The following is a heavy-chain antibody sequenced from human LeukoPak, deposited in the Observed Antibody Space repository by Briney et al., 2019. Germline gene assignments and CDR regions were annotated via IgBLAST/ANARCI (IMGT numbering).Heavy chain of an antibody. V-gene: IGHV3-23*01. CDR1: GFTFSTYA. CDR2: ISGSGGHT. Sequence: PGGSLRLSCAASGFTFSTYAMSWVRQGPGKGLEWVSAISGSGGHTNYADSVKGRFTISRDNSKNTLYLQINSLRADDTAVYYCARGDFESGTYNDAFDIWGQGTMVTVS. CDR3: ARGDFESGTYNDAFDI. D-gene: IGHD1-26*01. J-gene: IGHJ3*02.